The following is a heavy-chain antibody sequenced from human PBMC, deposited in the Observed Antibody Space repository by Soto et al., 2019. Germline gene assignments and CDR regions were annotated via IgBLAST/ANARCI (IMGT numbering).Heavy chain of an antibody. V-gene: IGHV3-30*18. D-gene: IGHD6-19*01. CDR3: AKSGGGVTHADY. CDR1: GFTFSSYG. Sequence: GGSLRLSCAASGFTFSSYGMHWVRQAPGKGLEWVAVISYDGSNKYYADSVKGRFTISRDNSKNTLYLQMNSLRAEDTAVYHSAKSGGGVTHADYWGQGTLVTVSS. J-gene: IGHJ4*02. CDR2: ISYDGSNK.